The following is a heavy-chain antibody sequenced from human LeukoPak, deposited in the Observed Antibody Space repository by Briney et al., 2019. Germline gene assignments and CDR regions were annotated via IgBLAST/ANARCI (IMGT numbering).Heavy chain of an antibody. CDR3: ARRRGYFDY. D-gene: IGHD3-10*01. V-gene: IGHV3-11*01. CDR2: ISSSGGNI. Sequence: GGSLRLSCVVSGFYLSDYYMSWIRQAPGKGLEWISYISSSGGNIYFADSVKGRFTMSRDNARGSLYLQMNSLTADDTAIYYCARRRGYFDYWGQGTLVTVSS. CDR1: GFYLSDYY. J-gene: IGHJ4*02.